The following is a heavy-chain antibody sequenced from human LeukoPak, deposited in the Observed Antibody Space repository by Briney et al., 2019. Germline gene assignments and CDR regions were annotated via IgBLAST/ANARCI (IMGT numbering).Heavy chain of an antibody. D-gene: IGHD5-18*01. CDR1: GFTFSSYA. Sequence: GGSLRLSCAASGFTFSSYAMSWVRQAPGKGLEWVSAISGSGGSTYYADPVKGRFTISRDNSKNTLYLQMNSLRAEDTAVYYCAKASGYSYGYSFTFDYWGQGTLVTVSS. CDR3: AKASGYSYGYSFTFDY. V-gene: IGHV3-23*01. CDR2: ISGSGGST. J-gene: IGHJ4*02.